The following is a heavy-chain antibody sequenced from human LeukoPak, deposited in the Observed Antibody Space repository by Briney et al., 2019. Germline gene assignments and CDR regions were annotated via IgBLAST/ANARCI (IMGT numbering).Heavy chain of an antibody. CDR1: GYTFTSYG. D-gene: IGHD3-22*01. CDR2: ISAYNGNT. CDR3: ARGGRPYYYDSSGYQKVEYFQH. J-gene: IGHJ1*01. V-gene: IGHV1-18*01. Sequence: ASVKVSCKASGYTFTSYGISWVRQAPGQGLEWVGWISAYNGNTNYAQKLQGRVTMTTDTSTSTAYMELRSLRSDDTAVYYCARGGRPYYYDSSGYQKVEYFQHWGQGTLVTVSS.